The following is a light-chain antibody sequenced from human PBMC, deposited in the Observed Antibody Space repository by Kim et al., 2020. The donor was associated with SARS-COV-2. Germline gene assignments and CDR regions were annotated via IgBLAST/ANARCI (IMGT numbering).Light chain of an antibody. CDR2: RNN. CDR1: SDNVGKNG. CDR3: SAWDISLSVYV. V-gene: IGLV10-54*01. J-gene: IGLJ1*01. Sequence: QAGLTQPPSVSTGLRQTATLTCTGNSDNVGKNGAAWLQQHQGHPPKLLSFRNNNRPSGISERFSASRSGNTASLTITGLQPDDEADYYCSAWDISLSVYVFGTGTKVTVL.